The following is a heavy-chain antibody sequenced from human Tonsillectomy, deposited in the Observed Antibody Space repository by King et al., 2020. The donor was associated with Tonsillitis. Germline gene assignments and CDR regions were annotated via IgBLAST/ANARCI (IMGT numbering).Heavy chain of an antibody. CDR1: GGSISSYY. CDR3: ARHVMYSSSWYYFDY. J-gene: IGHJ4*02. V-gene: IGHV4-59*08. Sequence: MQLQESGPGLVKPSETLSLTCTVSGGSISSYYWSWIRQPPGKGLEWIGYIYYSGSTNYNPSLKCRVTISVDTSKNQFSLKLSSVTAADTAVYYCARHVMYSSSWYYFDYWGQGTLVTDSS. D-gene: IGHD6-13*01. CDR2: IYYSGST.